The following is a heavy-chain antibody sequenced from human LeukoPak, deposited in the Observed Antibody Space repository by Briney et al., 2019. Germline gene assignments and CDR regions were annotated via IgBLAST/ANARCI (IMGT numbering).Heavy chain of an antibody. CDR3: ARDLDSDYYDSSGYYRD. D-gene: IGHD3-22*01. J-gene: IGHJ4*02. Sequence: ASVKVSCKASGYTFTSYGISWVRQTPGQGLEWMGWISAYNGNTNYAQKLQGRVTMTTDTSTSTAYMELRSLRSDDTAVYYCARDLDSDYYDSSGYYRDWGQGTLVTVSS. V-gene: IGHV1-18*01. CDR2: ISAYNGNT. CDR1: GYTFTSYG.